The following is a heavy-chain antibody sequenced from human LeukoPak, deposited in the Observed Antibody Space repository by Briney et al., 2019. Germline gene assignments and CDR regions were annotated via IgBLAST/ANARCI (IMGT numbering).Heavy chain of an antibody. V-gene: IGHV1-69*13. CDR3: ARDSSDFRSLIPH. CDR2: ITPMFGTA. D-gene: IGHD3-3*01. J-gene: IGHJ1*01. Sequence: SVKVSCKASGGTFSSYAISWVRQPPGQGPEWMGGITPMFGTAKYAQKFQGRVTITADESTSTAYMELSSLRSEDTAVYYCARDSSDFRSLIPHWGQGTLVTVSS. CDR1: GGTFSSYA.